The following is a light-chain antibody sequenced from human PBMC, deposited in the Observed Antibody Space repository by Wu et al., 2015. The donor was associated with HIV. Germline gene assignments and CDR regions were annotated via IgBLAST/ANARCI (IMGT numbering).Light chain of an antibody. J-gene: IGKJ3*01. CDR3: QVYSDRPPIFT. CDR2: AAS. Sequence: EIVMTQSPATLSVSPGERATLSCRASQSVNTNLAWYQQKPGQVPSLLIYAASTRASGVPARFSGSGSGTEFTFTISSLQSEDFAVYYCQVYSDRPPIFTFGPGTKVDIK. V-gene: IGKV3-15*01. CDR1: QSVNTN.